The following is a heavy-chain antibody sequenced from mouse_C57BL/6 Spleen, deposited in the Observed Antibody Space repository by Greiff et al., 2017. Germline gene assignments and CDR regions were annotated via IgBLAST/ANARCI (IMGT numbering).Heavy chain of an antibody. CDR1: GYTFTSYT. CDR2: INPSSGYT. V-gene: IGHV1-4*01. D-gene: IGHD4-1*01. Sequence: VQLQQSGAELARPGASVKMSCKASGYTFTSYTMHWVKQRPGQGLAWIGYINPSSGYTKYNQKFKDKATLTADKSSSTAYMQLSSLTSEDSAVYYCAIVGLGRWYFDVWGTGTTVTVSS. CDR3: AIVGLGRWYFDV. J-gene: IGHJ1*03.